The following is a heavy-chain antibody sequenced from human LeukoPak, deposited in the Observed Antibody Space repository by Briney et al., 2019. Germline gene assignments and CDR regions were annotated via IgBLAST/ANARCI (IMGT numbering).Heavy chain of an antibody. CDR2: IWYDGSNK. V-gene: IGHV3-33*08. J-gene: IGHJ4*02. CDR1: GFTFSSYS. D-gene: IGHD1-26*01. Sequence: GGSLRLSCAASGFTFSSYSMNWVRQAPGKGLEWVAVIWYDGSNKYYADSVKGRFTISRDNSKNTLYLQMNSLRAEDTAVYYCARDSRLGATTSQDYWGQGTLVTVSS. CDR3: ARDSRLGATTSQDY.